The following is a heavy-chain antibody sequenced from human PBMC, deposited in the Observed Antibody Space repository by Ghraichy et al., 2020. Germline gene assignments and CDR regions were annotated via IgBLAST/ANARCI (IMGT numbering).Heavy chain of an antibody. J-gene: IGHJ5*02. Sequence: SETLSLTCTVSGGSISSSSYYWGWIRQPPGKGLEWIGSIYYSGSTYYNPSLKSRVTISVDTSKNQFSLKLSSVTAADTAVYYCARRGRVMAGTPGWFDPWGQGTLVTVSS. CDR3: ARRGRVMAGTPGWFDP. V-gene: IGHV4-39*01. D-gene: IGHD6-19*01. CDR2: IYYSGST. CDR1: GGSISSSSYY.